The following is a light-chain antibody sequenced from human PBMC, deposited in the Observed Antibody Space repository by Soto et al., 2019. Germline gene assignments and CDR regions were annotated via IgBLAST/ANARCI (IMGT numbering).Light chain of an antibody. Sequence: EIVLTQSPGTLSLSPGERVTLSCRASQSVSSTYFAWYQQKPGQAPRLLIHGVSSRATGIPDRFSGSGSGTDFPLTISRLEPEDFAVYYCQQYGSSPRTFGQGTKVEIK. CDR2: GVS. CDR3: QQYGSSPRT. V-gene: IGKV3-20*01. J-gene: IGKJ2*01. CDR1: QSVSSTY.